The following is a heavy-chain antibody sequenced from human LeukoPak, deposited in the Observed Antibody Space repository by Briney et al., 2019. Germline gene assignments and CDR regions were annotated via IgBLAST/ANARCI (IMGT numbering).Heavy chain of an antibody. J-gene: IGHJ3*02. CDR2: IYYSGST. Sequence: SETLSLTCTLSGGSISSSSYYWGWIRQPPGKGLEWIGSIYYSGSTYYNPSLKSRVTISVDTSKNQFSLKLSSVTAADTAVYYCARLLDYGGNSVAFDIWGQGTMVTVSS. V-gene: IGHV4-39*01. CDR1: GGSISSSSYY. D-gene: IGHD4-23*01. CDR3: ARLLDYGGNSVAFDI.